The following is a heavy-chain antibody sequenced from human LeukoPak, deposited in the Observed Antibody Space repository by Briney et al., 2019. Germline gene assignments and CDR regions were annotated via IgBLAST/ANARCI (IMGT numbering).Heavy chain of an antibody. D-gene: IGHD3-22*01. Sequence: PGGSLRLSCAASGFTFSSYWMSWVRQAPGKGLEWVASIKHDGSVKYYVDSVRGRLTISRDSAKNSLYLQMNSLRAEDTAVYYCARDQNYDRTTDWGQGTLVTVSS. CDR2: IKHDGSVK. J-gene: IGHJ4*02. V-gene: IGHV3-7*03. CDR3: ARDQNYDRTTD. CDR1: GFTFSSYW.